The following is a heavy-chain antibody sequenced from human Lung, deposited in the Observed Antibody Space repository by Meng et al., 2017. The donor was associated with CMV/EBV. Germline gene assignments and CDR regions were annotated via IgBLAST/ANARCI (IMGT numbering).Heavy chain of an antibody. D-gene: IGHD2-15*01. Sequence: GESLKISCAASGFTVSSDYMSWVRQAPGKGLEWVSVIYSTGNTYYADSVKGRFTISRDNSKNTLYLQMNNLRAEDTAVYYCARGVAAALFDYWGQGTLVTVYS. CDR1: GFTVSSDY. J-gene: IGHJ4*02. V-gene: IGHV3-53*01. CDR2: IYSTGNT. CDR3: ARGVAAALFDY.